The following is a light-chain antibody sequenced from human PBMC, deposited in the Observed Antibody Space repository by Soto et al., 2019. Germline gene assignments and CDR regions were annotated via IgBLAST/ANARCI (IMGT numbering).Light chain of an antibody. CDR3: QQRSNWPSLT. CDR1: QSVSSN. J-gene: IGKJ4*01. CDR2: GAS. Sequence: EIVMTQSPATLSVSPWERATLSCRASQSVSSNLAWYQQKPGQAPRLLIYGASNRATGIPARLSGSGSETDFTLTINSLEPEDSAVYYCQQRSNWPSLTFGGGTKVDIK. V-gene: IGKV3-11*01.